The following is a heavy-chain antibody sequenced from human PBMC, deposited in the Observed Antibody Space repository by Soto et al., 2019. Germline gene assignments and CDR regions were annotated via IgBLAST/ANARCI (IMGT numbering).Heavy chain of an antibody. CDR3: SREAIVAENWFDP. V-gene: IGHV1-3*01. Sequence: QVQLVQSGAEVKRPGASVKVSCRASGYTFVGYALHWVRQAPGQGLEWVGWLNPNTGNIKYSHKFEDRVSITRDTATSTAYMELRGLRSEDTAVYFCSREAIVAENWFDPWGQGTLVTVSS. D-gene: IGHD5-12*01. J-gene: IGHJ5*02. CDR1: GYTFVGYA. CDR2: LNPNTGNI.